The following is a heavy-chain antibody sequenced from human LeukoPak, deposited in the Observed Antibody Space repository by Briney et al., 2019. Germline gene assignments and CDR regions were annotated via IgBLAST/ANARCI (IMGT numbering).Heavy chain of an antibody. V-gene: IGHV1-8*01. CDR3: ARRFSSGYEGWFDP. J-gene: IGHJ5*02. CDR1: GYTFTSYD. D-gene: IGHD5-12*01. Sequence: ASVKVSCKASGYTFTSYDINWVRQATGQGLEWMGWMNPNSGNTGYAQKFQGRVTMTRNTSISTAYMELSRLRSDDTAVYYCARRFSSGYEGWFDPWGQGTLVTVSS. CDR2: MNPNSGNT.